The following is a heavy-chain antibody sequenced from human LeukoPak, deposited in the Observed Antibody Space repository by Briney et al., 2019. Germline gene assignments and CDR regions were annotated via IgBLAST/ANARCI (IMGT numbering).Heavy chain of an antibody. Sequence: GGSLRLSCAASGFTFSTYGVHWVRQAPGKGLEWVAVIWFDGSKKYYADSVKGRFTISRDNSKNTLYLQMNSLRAEDTAVYYCARGDGCNYWEYWGQGTLVTVSS. CDR2: IWFDGSKK. CDR3: ARGDGCNYWEY. CDR1: GFTFSTYG. D-gene: IGHD5-24*01. J-gene: IGHJ4*02. V-gene: IGHV3-33*01.